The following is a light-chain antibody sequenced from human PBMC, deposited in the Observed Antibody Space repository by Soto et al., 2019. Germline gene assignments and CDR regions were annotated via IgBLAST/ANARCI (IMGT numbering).Light chain of an antibody. J-gene: IGKJ2*01. CDR1: QSVSSY. V-gene: IGKV3-11*01. CDR3: QQRSIWPPYT. CDR2: DAS. Sequence: EIVLTQSPATLSLSPGERATLSCRASQSVSSYLAWYQQKPGQAPRLLIYDASNRATGIPARFSGSGSRTDVTLTISRLEPEDFSVYYCQQRSIWPPYTFGQGTKLEIK.